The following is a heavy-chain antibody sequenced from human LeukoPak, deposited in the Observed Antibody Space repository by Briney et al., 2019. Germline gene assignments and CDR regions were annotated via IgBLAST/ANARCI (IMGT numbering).Heavy chain of an antibody. D-gene: IGHD3-9*01. CDR3: AKETYMLPGYYIAYDN. Sequence: PGGSLRLSCAASGFTFSSYAMSWVRQAPGKGLAWVSAIGGSGSSTNYADSVKGRFTISRDNSKNTLYLQMNSLRAEDTAVYYCAKETYMLPGYYIAYDNWGQGTLVTVSS. CDR2: IGGSGSST. J-gene: IGHJ4*02. CDR1: GFTFSSYA. V-gene: IGHV3-23*01.